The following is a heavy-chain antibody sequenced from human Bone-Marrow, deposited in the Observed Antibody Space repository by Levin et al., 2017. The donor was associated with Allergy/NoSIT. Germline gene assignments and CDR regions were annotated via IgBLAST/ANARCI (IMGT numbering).Heavy chain of an antibody. CDR2: IYYSGST. CDR3: ASPYSSRGYYYYYMDV. Sequence: SQTLSLTCTVSGGSISSSSYYWGWIRQPPGKGLEWIGSIYYSGSTYYNPSLKSRVTISVDTSKNQFSLKLSSVTAADTAVYYCASPYSSRGYYYYYMDVWGKGTTVTVSS. CDR1: GGSISSSSYY. D-gene: IGHD6-13*01. V-gene: IGHV4-39*01. J-gene: IGHJ6*03.